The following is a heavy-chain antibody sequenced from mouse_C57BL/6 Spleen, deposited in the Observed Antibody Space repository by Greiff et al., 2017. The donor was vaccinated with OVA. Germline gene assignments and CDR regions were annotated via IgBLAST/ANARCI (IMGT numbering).Heavy chain of an antibody. Sequence: EVKLQQSGPELVKPGASVKISCKASGYTFTDYYMNWVKQSHGKSLEWIGDINPNNGGTSYNQKFKGKATLTVDKSSSTAYMELRSLTSEDSAVYYCARRGLWLRLFYYAMDYWGQGTSVTVSS. V-gene: IGHV1-26*01. CDR2: INPNNGGT. D-gene: IGHD2-2*01. CDR3: ARRGLWLRLFYYAMDY. CDR1: GYTFTDYY. J-gene: IGHJ4*01.